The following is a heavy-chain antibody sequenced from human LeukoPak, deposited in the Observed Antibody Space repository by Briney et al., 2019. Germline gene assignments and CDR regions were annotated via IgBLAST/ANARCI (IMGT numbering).Heavy chain of an antibody. CDR1: GFTFSSYA. D-gene: IGHD4-17*01. Sequence: GRSLRLSCAASGFTFSSYAMHWVRQAPGKGLEWVALILYDGSNKYYADSVKGRFTISRDNSKNTLYMQMNSLRAEDTAVYYCAKDTTTVTGHAFDIWGQGTMVTVSS. CDR2: ILYDGSNK. J-gene: IGHJ3*02. V-gene: IGHV3-30*04. CDR3: AKDTTTVTGHAFDI.